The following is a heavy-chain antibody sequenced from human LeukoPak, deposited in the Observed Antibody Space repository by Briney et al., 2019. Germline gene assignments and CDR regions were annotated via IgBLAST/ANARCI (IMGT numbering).Heavy chain of an antibody. J-gene: IGHJ4*02. CDR2: IRYDGSNK. D-gene: IGHD2-2*02. Sequence: PGGSLRLSCAASGFTFSSYGMHWVRQAPGKGLEWVAFIRYDGSNKYYADSVKGRFTISRDSSKNTLYLQMNSLRAEDTAVYYCAKDYSAMFYCSSTSCYRFGHYFDYWGQGTLVTVSS. CDR3: AKDYSAMFYCSSTSCYRFGHYFDY. V-gene: IGHV3-30*02. CDR1: GFTFSSYG.